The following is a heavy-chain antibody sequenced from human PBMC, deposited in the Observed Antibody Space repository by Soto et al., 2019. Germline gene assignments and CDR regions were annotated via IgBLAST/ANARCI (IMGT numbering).Heavy chain of an antibody. J-gene: IGHJ6*02. Sequence: SETLSLTCTVSGGSISSSSYYWGWIRQPPGKGLEWIGSIYYSGSTYYNPSLKSRVTISVGTSKNQFSLKLSSVTAADTAVYYCARHGGGSSYYDFWSGYYTADGMDVWGQGTTVTVSS. V-gene: IGHV4-39*01. CDR1: GGSISSSSYY. CDR2: IYYSGST. D-gene: IGHD3-3*01. CDR3: ARHGGGSSYYDFWSGYYTADGMDV.